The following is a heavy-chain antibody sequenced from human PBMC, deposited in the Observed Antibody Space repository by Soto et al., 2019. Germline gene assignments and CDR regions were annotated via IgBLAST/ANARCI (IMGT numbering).Heavy chain of an antibody. V-gene: IGHV3-11*01. CDR3: HHHYYDSSGSVDY. D-gene: IGHD3-22*01. CDR1: GFTFSDYY. Sequence: QVQLVESGGGLVKPGGSLRLSCAASGFTFSDYYMSWIRQAPGKGLEWVSYISSSGSTIYYAASVKGRFTISRDNAKNSLYLQMNSRRAEDTAVYYCHHHYYDSSGSVDYWGQGTLVTVSS. J-gene: IGHJ4*02. CDR2: ISSSGSTI.